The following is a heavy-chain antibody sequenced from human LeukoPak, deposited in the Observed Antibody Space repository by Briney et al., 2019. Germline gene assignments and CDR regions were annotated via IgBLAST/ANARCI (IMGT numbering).Heavy chain of an antibody. Sequence: GGSLRLSCAASGFTFSSYGIHWVRQAPGKGLEWVSLIWYDGSNKYYADSVKGRFTISRENAKNSLYLQMNSLRAGDTAVYYCARSDGYYYMDVWGKGTTVTVSS. J-gene: IGHJ6*03. CDR3: ARSDGYYYMDV. CDR2: IWYDGSNK. D-gene: IGHD2-21*02. CDR1: GFTFSSYG. V-gene: IGHV3-33*01.